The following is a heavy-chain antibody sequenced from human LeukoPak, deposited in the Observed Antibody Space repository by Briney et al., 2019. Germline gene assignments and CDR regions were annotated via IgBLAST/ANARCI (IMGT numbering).Heavy chain of an antibody. D-gene: IGHD2-2*01. J-gene: IGHJ4*02. V-gene: IGHV1-2*02. CDR1: EYTFTGYY. CDR3: ARAVVPAAMMSFDY. CDR2: INPNSGGT. Sequence: ASVKVSCKASEYTFTGYYMHWVRQAPGQGLEWMGWINPNSGGTNYAQKFQGRVTMTRDTSISTAYMELSRLRSDDTAVYYCARAVVPAAMMSFDYWGQGTLVTVSS.